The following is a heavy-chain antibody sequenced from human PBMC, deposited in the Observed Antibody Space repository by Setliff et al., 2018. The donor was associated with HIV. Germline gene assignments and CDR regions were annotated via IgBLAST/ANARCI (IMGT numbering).Heavy chain of an antibody. V-gene: IGHV4-39*01. CDR3: ARQLRSSRRNDDGMDV. Sequence: NPSETLSLTCTVSGGSLNSGTYYWGWVRQPPGKGLEWIGNVYYSGTTYYNPSLKSRVTISVDTSKNQFSLKLSSVTAADTAVYYCARQLRSSRRNDDGMDVWGQGTTVTVSS. D-gene: IGHD1-1*01. CDR1: GGSLNSGTYY. J-gene: IGHJ6*02. CDR2: VYYSGTT.